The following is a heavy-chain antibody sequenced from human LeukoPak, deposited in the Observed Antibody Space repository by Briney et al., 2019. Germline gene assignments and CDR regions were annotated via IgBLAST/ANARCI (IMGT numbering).Heavy chain of an antibody. CDR3: ARGLGIVAVAGQMGNWFDP. CDR2: IYYSGST. CDR1: GGSISSSSYY. D-gene: IGHD6-19*01. Sequence: SETLSLTCTVSGGSISSSSYYWGWIRQPPGKGLEWIGSIYYSGSTYYNPSLKSRVTISVDTSKNQLSLKLSSVTAADTAVYYCARGLGIVAVAGQMGNWFDPWGQGTLVTVSS. J-gene: IGHJ5*02. V-gene: IGHV4-39*07.